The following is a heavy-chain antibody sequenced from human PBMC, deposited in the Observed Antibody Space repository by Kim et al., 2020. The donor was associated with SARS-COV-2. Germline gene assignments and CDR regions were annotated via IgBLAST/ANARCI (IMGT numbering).Heavy chain of an antibody. CDR2: LSSGGDDI. V-gene: IGHV3-48*03. Sequence: GGSLRLSCAASGFTFPDFEMSWVRQTPGKGLEWLSTLSSGGDDINYADSVRGRFTISRDNAKNSIFLQMNNLRADDTGIYYCGRNRVAQWGPGILVTVSS. CDR3: GRNRVAQ. D-gene: IGHD3-16*02. CDR1: GFTFPDFE. J-gene: IGHJ4*02.